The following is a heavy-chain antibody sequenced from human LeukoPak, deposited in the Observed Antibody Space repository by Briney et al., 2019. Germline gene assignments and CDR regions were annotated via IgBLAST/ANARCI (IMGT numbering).Heavy chain of an antibody. D-gene: IGHD6-6*01. CDR1: GGSFSGYY. CDR2: IYYSGST. V-gene: IGHV4-59*01. CDR3: ARYSSSLGFDY. J-gene: IGHJ4*02. Sequence: PSETLSLTCAVYGGSFSGYYWSWIRQPPGKGLEWIGYIYYSGSTNYNPSLKSRVTISVDTSKNQFSLKLSSVTAADTAVYYCARYSSSLGFDYWGQGTLVTVSS.